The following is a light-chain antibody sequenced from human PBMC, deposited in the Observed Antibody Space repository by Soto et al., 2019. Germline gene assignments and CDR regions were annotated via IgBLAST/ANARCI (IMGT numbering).Light chain of an antibody. Sequence: DIQMTQSPSTLSASVGDRVTITCRASQSISSWLPWYQQKPGKAPKLLIYGASSLDSGVPSRFSGSGSGTEFTLTISSLQPDDFATYFCQHYDHYSGLTFGGGTEVEI. CDR3: QHYDHYSGLT. CDR1: QSISSW. J-gene: IGKJ4*01. CDR2: GAS. V-gene: IGKV1-5*03.